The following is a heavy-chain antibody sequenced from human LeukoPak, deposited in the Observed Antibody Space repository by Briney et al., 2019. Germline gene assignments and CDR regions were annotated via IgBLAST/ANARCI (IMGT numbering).Heavy chain of an antibody. CDR1: GFTFSSYE. J-gene: IGHJ4*02. D-gene: IGHD6-19*01. CDR2: ISSSGSTT. V-gene: IGHV3-48*03. CDR3: ARGQWLVDY. Sequence: GGSLRLSCAASGFTFSSYEMNWVRQAPGKGLEWVSYISSSGSTTYYADSVKGRFTISRDNAKNSLYLQMNSLRAEDTAVYYCARGQWLVDYWGQGTLVTVSS.